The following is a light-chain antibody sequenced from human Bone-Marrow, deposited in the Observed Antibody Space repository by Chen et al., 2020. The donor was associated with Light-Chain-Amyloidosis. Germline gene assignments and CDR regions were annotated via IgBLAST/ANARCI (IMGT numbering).Light chain of an antibody. Sequence: QSVLTQPPSVSGAPGQKVTICCTGNSSNIGAGNDFHWYQQLPRTTPKILIYGNTNRLSGVPSRFSGSKSGTSASLVISGLQPDDEADYHCQTYANATHVFGTGTKVIVL. CDR1: SSNIGAGND. V-gene: IGLV1-40*01. CDR2: GNT. J-gene: IGLJ1*01. CDR3: QTYANATHV.